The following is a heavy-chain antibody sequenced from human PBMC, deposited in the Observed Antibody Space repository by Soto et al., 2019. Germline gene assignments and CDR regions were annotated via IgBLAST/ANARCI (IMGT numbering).Heavy chain of an antibody. CDR1: GFTFSSYG. Sequence: EVHLLESGGGLVQPGGSLRVSCAASGFTFSSYGMTWFRQAPGKGLEWVSAISGSGGSTYYADSVKGRFTISRDNSKNTLYLQMNSLRVEDTAVYYCAKVVGSWYGDYWGQGTLVTVSS. D-gene: IGHD6-13*01. CDR2: ISGSGGST. V-gene: IGHV3-23*01. J-gene: IGHJ4*02. CDR3: AKVVGSWYGDY.